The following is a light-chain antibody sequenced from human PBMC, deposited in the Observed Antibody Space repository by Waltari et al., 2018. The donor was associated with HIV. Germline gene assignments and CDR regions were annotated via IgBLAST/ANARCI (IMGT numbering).Light chain of an antibody. CDR2: GVP. Sequence: QSALTQPAPVSGSPGPSITIFSIGTSSDLNAYNPVAWSQQHPGKATKLTFYGVPNRPSAVSARFSGSKSANTSSLTISGLQVDDESDYYCSSYTTTATLVFGTGTKVTVL. J-gene: IGLJ1*01. CDR3: SSYTTTATLV. V-gene: IGLV2-14*03. CDR1: SSDLNAYNP.